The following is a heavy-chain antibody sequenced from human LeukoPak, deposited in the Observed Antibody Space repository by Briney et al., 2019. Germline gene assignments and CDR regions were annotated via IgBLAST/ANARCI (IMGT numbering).Heavy chain of an antibody. D-gene: IGHD2/OR15-2a*01. CDR2: IIPALGST. CDR1: GYTFTSYG. Sequence: GASVKVSCKASGYTFTSYGISWVRQAPGQRLEYMGGIIPALGSTNYAQKFQGRLTITADESTSTAYMELNSLRYEDTAAYYCARVGTILTGFTFYNWLDPWGQGTLVTVSS. V-gene: IGHV1-69*13. J-gene: IGHJ5*02. CDR3: ARVGTILTGFTFYNWLDP.